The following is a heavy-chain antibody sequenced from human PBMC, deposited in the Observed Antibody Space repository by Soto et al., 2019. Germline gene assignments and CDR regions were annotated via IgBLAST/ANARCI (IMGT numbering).Heavy chain of an antibody. D-gene: IGHD2-15*01. CDR1: GASVSSDFSY. CDR3: ARVWGGYYFDF. J-gene: IGHJ4*02. V-gene: IGHV4-61*01. CDR2: LYSSGNT. Sequence: QVQLQESGPGLVKPSETLSLTCIVSGASVSSDFSYWSWIRQPPGKGLEWIGCLYSSGNTNYNPSLNSRVTISVDTSKNQFSLTLTSVTAADTAVYYCARVWGGYYFDFWGQGTLVTVSS.